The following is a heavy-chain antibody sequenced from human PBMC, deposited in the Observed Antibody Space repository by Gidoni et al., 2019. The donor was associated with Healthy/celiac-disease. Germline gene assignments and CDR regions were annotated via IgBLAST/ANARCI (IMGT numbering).Heavy chain of an antibody. J-gene: IGHJ3*02. CDR3: ARDLYYYDSSGYYGDAFDI. CDR1: GFTFSIYS. Sequence: QVQLVESGGGVVQPGRSLRLSCAASGFTFSIYSMYWVRQAPGKGLEWVAVISYDGSNKYYADSVKGRFTISRDNSKNTLYLQMNSLRAEDTAVYYCARDLYYYDSSGYYGDAFDIWGQGTMVTVSS. D-gene: IGHD3-22*01. CDR2: ISYDGSNK. V-gene: IGHV3-30*01.